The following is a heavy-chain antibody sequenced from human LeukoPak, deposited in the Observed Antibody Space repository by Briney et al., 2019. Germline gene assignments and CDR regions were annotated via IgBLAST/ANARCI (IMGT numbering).Heavy chain of an antibody. CDR2: IYSGDST. J-gene: IGHJ6*03. CDR3: ARWSRIDILFYYHMDV. V-gene: IGHV3-66*01. D-gene: IGHD4-23*01. Sequence: GGSLRLSCAASGFTVSTNNMNWVRQAPGKGLEWVSGIYSGDSTYYADSVKGRFTISRDNSKNTLYLQMNSLRAEDTAVYSCARWSRIDILFYYHMDVWGKGTRVTVSS. CDR1: GFTVSTNN.